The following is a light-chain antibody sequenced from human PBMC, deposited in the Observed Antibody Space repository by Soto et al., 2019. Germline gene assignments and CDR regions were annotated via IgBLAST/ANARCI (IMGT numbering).Light chain of an antibody. CDR3: QQYGSSPSWT. V-gene: IGKV3-20*01. J-gene: IGKJ1*01. CDR1: QSISSSY. CDR2: GAS. Sequence: EIVLTQSPGTLSLSPGERATLSCRASQSISSSYLAWYQQKPGQAPRLLIHGASNRATGIPDRFSGGGSGTDFTLTISRLEPEDFAVYYCQQYGSSPSWTFGQGTKVDIK.